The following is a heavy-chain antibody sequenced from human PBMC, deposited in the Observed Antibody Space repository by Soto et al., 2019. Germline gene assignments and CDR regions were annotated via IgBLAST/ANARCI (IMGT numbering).Heavy chain of an antibody. J-gene: IGHJ6*02. CDR3: ARFVRSCSATTCSTRADV. V-gene: IGHV4-61*01. Sequence: QVQLQESGPGLVKPSETLSLTCTVSGGFVNSDTHSWSWIRQTPGKRLEWIGFIYSGGSTKNPSLRSRLTMSVDTSKNQFSLKLRSVIVADTAVYHCARFVRSCSATTCSTRADVWGQGITVTVSS. D-gene: IGHD2-2*01. CDR2: IYSGGST. CDR1: GGFVNSDTHS.